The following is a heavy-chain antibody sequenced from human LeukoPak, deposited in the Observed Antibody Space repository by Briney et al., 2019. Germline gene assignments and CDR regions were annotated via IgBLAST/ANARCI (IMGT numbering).Heavy chain of an antibody. Sequence: PSETLSLTCIVSGGSISRYCWSWIRQPPGKGLEWIGHIYDSGSTNYNPSLKSRVIISIDTSMNQFSLKLSSVTAADTAVYYCAREGPSGIYSFDIWGQGTMVTVSS. J-gene: IGHJ3*02. CDR2: IYDSGST. CDR1: GGSISRYC. V-gene: IGHV4-59*01. D-gene: IGHD1-26*01. CDR3: AREGPSGIYSFDI.